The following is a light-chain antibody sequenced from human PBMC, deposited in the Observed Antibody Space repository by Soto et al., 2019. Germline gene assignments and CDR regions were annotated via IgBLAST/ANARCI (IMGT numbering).Light chain of an antibody. Sequence: IQLTKSPSSLSASVGDRVTIVCRASESISDYLNWYQLKSGEAPKVLIYSASTLRGGVQSRFSGTGSGTEFTLTISSLQPEDVATYFCQQSCSHHLSFGGGTTVEIK. V-gene: IGKV1-39*01. CDR3: QQSCSHHLS. CDR1: ESISDY. J-gene: IGKJ4*01. CDR2: SAS.